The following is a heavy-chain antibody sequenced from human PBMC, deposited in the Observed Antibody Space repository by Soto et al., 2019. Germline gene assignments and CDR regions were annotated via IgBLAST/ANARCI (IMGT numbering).Heavy chain of an antibody. CDR2: IKSKADGATV. CDR1: GFSFSNAW. V-gene: IGHV3-15*07. CDR3: ATLPNAYYG. Sequence: EVQLVESGGGLVEPGGSLRLSCAASGFSFSNAWINWVRQAPGKGLEWVGRIKSKADGATVEYAAPVKGRFTVSRDDSENTVYLHMDSLKTEDTAVYYCATLPNAYYGWGQGTLVTVSS. J-gene: IGHJ4*02. D-gene: IGHD3-16*01.